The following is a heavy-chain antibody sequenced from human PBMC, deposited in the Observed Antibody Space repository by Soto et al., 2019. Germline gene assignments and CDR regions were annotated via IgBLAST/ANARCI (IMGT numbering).Heavy chain of an antibody. V-gene: IGHV4-31*03. CDR1: GGSISSVGYY. D-gene: IGHD6-13*01. J-gene: IGHJ6*01. CDR2: IYYSGST. CDR3: ARGYCIAETHYXLGMYV. Sequence: SETLSLTCTVSGGSISSVGYYWSWIRQHPGKGLEWIGYIYYSGSTYYNPSLKSRVTISVDTSKNQFSLKLSSVTAADTAVYYCARGYCIAETHYXLGMYVWGQGTXVXV.